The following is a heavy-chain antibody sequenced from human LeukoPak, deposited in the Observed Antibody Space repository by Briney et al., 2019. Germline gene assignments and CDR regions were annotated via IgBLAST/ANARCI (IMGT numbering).Heavy chain of an antibody. J-gene: IGHJ3*02. Sequence: GGSLRLSCAASGFTFSSYSMNWVRQAPGKGLEWVSSISSSSSYIYYADSVKGRFTISRDNAKNSLSLQMNGLGVEDTALYYCAKDRNYRDLDSLDIWGQGTMVTVSS. CDR3: AKDRNYRDLDSLDI. D-gene: IGHD4-11*01. CDR2: ISSSSSYI. V-gene: IGHV3-21*04. CDR1: GFTFSSYS.